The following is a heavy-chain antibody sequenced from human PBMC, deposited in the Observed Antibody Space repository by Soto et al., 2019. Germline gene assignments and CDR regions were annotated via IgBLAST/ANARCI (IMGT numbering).Heavy chain of an antibody. CDR1: GGSFSGYY. CDR3: ARGLYCSTTSCYRDRYYMDV. V-gene: IGHV4-34*01. CDR2: INHSGST. J-gene: IGHJ6*03. Sequence: QVQLQQWGAGLLKPSETLSLTCAVYGGSFSGYYWSWIRQPPGKGLEWIGEINHSGSTNYNPSLKSRVTISVDTSKNQFSLKLSSVTAADTAVYYCARGLYCSTTSCYRDRYYMDVWGKGTTVTVSS. D-gene: IGHD2-2*02.